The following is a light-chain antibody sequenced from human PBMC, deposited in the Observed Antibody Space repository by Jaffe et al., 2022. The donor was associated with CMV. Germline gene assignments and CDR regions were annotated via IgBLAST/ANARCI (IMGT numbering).Light chain of an antibody. CDR1: QTISSTY. CDR3: QYFGRSPRLT. J-gene: IGKJ4*01. CDR2: GAS. V-gene: IGKV3-20*01. Sequence: EIVLTQSPGTLSLSPGERATLSCRASQTISSTYLAWYQQKPGQAPRLLIYGASARAAGVPDKFSGSGSGTDFTLTITRLDPEDFAVYYCQYFGRSPRLTFGGGTKVEI.